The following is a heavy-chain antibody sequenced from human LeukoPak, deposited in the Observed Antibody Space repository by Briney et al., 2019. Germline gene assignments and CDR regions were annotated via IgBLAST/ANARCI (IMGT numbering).Heavy chain of an antibody. V-gene: IGHV4-61*02. J-gene: IGHJ4*02. CDR3: ARGSVRLDY. CDR1: GDSISSSDNY. D-gene: IGHD4-17*01. Sequence: SETLSLTCTVFGDSISSSDNYWSWIRRPAGKGLEWIGRISPSGSTIYNPSLKSRVTLSVDTSKNQFSLKLTSVTAADTAIYYCARGSVRLDYWGQGTLVTVSS. CDR2: ISPSGST.